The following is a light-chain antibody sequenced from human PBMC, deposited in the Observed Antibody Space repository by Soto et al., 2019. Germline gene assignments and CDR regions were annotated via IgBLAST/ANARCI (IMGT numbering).Light chain of an antibody. J-gene: IGLJ1*01. CDR1: AVPKQY. CDR2: RDN. CDR3: QSSDTIGPYLLV. Sequence: SYELTQPPSVSVSPGQTARITCSGDAVPKQYTYWYQQKPGQAPVMLIYRDNERPSGIPERFSGSSSGTTVTLTIGGVQAEDEAGYYCQSSDTIGPYLLVFXTGTKVTVL. V-gene: IGLV3-25*02.